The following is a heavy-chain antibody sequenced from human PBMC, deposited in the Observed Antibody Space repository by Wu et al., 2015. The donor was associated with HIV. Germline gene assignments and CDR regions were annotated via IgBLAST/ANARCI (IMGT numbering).Heavy chain of an antibody. D-gene: IGHD1-26*01. CDR2: ISAYNGNT. CDR3: ARDQLTWELHPGWFDP. Sequence: QVQLVQSGAEVKKPGSSVKVSCKASGGTFSSYAISWVRQAPGQGLEWMGWISAYNGNTNYAQKLQGRVTMTTDTSTSTAYMELRSLRSDDTAVYYXARDQLTWELHPGWFDPWGHGNPGHRLL. J-gene: IGHJ5*02. CDR1: GGTFSSYA. V-gene: IGHV1-18*01.